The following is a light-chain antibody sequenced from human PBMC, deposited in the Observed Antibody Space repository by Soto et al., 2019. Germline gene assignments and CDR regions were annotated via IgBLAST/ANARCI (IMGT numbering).Light chain of an antibody. J-gene: IGKJ1*01. Sequence: EIVLTQSPGTLSLSPGERATLPCRASQSVTSDYLAWYQQKPGQAPRLLIYGASSRATGIPDRFSGSGSGTDFTLTISRLEPEDFAVYYCQQYSGSLWTFGQGTKVEIK. CDR3: QQYSGSLWT. V-gene: IGKV3-20*01. CDR1: QSVTSDY. CDR2: GAS.